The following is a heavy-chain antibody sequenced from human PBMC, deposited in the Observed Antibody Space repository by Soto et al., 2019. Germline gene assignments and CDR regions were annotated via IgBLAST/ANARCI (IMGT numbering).Heavy chain of an antibody. V-gene: IGHV5-51*01. CDR3: ARHGGSYYYGSGSYYQYDY. J-gene: IGHJ4*02. CDR1: GYSFTSYW. D-gene: IGHD3-10*01. CDR2: IYPGDSDT. Sequence: GESLKISCKGSGYSFTSYWIGWVRQMPGKGLEWMGIIYPGDSDTRYSPSFQGPVTISADKSISTAYLQWSSLKASDTAMYYCARHGGSYYYGSGSYYQYDYWGQGTLVTVSS.